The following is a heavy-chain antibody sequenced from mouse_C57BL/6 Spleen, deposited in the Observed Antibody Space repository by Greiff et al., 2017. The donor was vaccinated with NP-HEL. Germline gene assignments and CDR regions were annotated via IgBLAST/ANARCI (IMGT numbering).Heavy chain of an antibody. CDR3: AREGGLRRGWYFDV. V-gene: IGHV1-61*01. Sequence: VQLQQPGAELVRPGSSVKLSCKASGYTFTSYWMDWVKQRPGQGLEWIGNIYPSDSETHYNQKFKDKATLTVDKSSSTAYMQLSSLTSEDSAVYYCAREGGLRRGWYFDVWGTGTTVTVSS. CDR1: GYTFTSYW. CDR2: IYPSDSET. J-gene: IGHJ1*03. D-gene: IGHD2-4*01.